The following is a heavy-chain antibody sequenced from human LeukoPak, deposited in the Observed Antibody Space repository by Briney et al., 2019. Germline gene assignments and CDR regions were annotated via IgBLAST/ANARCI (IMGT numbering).Heavy chain of an antibody. J-gene: IGHJ4*02. CDR3: ATAPTTVVTPLGSGDGY. V-gene: IGHV1-18*01. Sequence: ASVKVSCKASGYTFTSYGISWVRQAPGQGLEWMGWISAYNGNTNYAQKLQGRVTITADESTSTAYMELSSLRSEDTAVYYCATAPTTVVTPLGSGDGYWGQGTLVTVSS. CDR1: GYTFTSYG. CDR2: ISAYNGNT. D-gene: IGHD4-23*01.